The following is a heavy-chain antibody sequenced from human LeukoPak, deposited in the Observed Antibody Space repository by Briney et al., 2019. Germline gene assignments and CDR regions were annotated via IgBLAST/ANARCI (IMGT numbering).Heavy chain of an antibody. CDR3: AREVQQRWLQLPYYYYYYMDV. CDR2: IKQDGSEE. V-gene: IGHV3-7*01. Sequence: GGSLRLSCAASGFTFSSYWMSWVRQAPGKGLEWVANIKQDGSEEYYVDSVKGRFTISRDNAKNSLYLQMNSLRAEDTAVYYCAREVQQRWLQLPYYYYYYMDVWGKGTTVTVSS. J-gene: IGHJ6*03. D-gene: IGHD5-24*01. CDR1: GFTFSSYW.